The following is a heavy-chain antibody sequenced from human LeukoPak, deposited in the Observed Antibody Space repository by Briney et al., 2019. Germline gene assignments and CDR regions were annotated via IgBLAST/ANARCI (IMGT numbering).Heavy chain of an antibody. CDR3: ARERAVAGTDYSDY. Sequence: RGSLRLSCAASGFTFSNYAMTWIRQAPGKGLEWVSVVSGSGGTTYYADSVKGRFTISRDNSKNTLYLQMNSLRAEDTAVYFCARERAVAGTDYSDYWGQGTLVTVSS. D-gene: IGHD6-19*01. J-gene: IGHJ4*02. V-gene: IGHV3-23*01. CDR2: VSGSGGTT. CDR1: GFTFSNYA.